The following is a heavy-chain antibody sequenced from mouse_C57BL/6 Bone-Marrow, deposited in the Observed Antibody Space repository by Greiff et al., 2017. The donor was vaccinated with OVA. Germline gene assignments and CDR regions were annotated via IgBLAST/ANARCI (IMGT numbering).Heavy chain of an antibody. CDR1: GFNIKDDY. CDR3: TTSPTAAWFAY. V-gene: IGHV14-4*01. D-gene: IGHD3-2*01. J-gene: IGHJ3*01. Sequence: VQLQQSGAELVRPGASVKLSCTASGFNIKDDYMHWVKQRPEQGLEWIGWIDPENGDTEYASKFQGKATITADTSSNTAYLHLSSLTSEDTAVYYCTTSPTAAWFAYWGQGTLVTVSA. CDR2: IDPENGDT.